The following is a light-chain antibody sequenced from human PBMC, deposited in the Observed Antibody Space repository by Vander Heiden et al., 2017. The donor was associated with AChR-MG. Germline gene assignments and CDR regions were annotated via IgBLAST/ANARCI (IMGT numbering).Light chain of an antibody. CDR1: NIGSKS. V-gene: IGLV3-21*03. CDR3: QVGDSSSDHAV. CDR2: DDG. J-gene: IGLJ7*01. Sequence: SYVLTQPPSVSVAPGKTARITCGGNNIGSKSVHWYQQKPGQAPVLVVYDDGDRPSGIPERFSGSNSGNTATLTISRVEAGDEADYYCQVGDSSSDHAVFGGGTKLTVL.